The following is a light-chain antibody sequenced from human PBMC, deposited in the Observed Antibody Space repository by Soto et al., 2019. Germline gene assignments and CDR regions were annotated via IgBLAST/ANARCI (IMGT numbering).Light chain of an antibody. Sequence: QSALTQPASVSGSPGQSITISCTGTSSDVGGYNYVSWYQQHPGKAPKLMIYDVSNRPSGVSNRFSGSKSGNTASLTISGLQPEDEADYHCRSYTTSSTLDVVFGGGTKLTVL. CDR1: SSDVGGYNY. J-gene: IGLJ2*01. CDR3: RSYTTSSTLDVV. CDR2: DVS. V-gene: IGLV2-14*01.